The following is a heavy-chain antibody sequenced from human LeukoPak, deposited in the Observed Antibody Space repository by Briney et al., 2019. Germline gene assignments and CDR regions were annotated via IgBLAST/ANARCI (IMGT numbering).Heavy chain of an antibody. CDR3: SIGRNTLSP. V-gene: IGHV4-59*01. J-gene: IGHJ5*02. Sequence: SETLSLTCSVSGDSLTTYFWTWIRHPLGKGLEWIGYIYYTGSTNYNPSLESRVTMSVDSSKNQISLKLTSVTAADTAVYYCSIGRNTLSPWGQGSLVTVSS. CDR2: IYYTGST. CDR1: GDSLTTYF.